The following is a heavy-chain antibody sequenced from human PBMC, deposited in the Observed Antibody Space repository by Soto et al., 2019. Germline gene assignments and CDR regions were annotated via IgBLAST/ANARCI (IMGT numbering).Heavy chain of an antibody. D-gene: IGHD1-1*01. Sequence: QVQLQQWGAGLLKPSETLSLTCAVYGGFVSSGSYYWSWIRQPPRKGLEWIGAMSHSGGTHFNPSRKSRVTISVDTSKNQFSLKMSAVTAADTDLYYCARVERGTATTVVDAFDIWSPGTMVTVSS. V-gene: IGHV4-34*01. CDR2: MSHSGGT. J-gene: IGHJ3*02. CDR1: GGFVSSGSYY. CDR3: ARVERGTATTVVDAFDI.